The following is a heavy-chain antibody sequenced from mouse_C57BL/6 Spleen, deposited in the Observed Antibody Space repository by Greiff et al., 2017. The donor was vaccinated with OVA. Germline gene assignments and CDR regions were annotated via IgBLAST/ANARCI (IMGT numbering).Heavy chain of an antibody. J-gene: IGHJ2*01. CDR1: GFSLTSYG. CDR2: IWSGGST. CDR3: ARGSTGYFDY. D-gene: IGHD4-1*01. V-gene: IGHV2-2*01. Sequence: QVQLQQSGPGLVQPSQSLSITCTVSGFSLTSYGVHWVRQSPGKGLEWLGVIWSGGSTDYNAAFISRLSISKDNSKSQVFFKMNSLQADDTAIYYCARGSTGYFDYWGQGTTLTVSS.